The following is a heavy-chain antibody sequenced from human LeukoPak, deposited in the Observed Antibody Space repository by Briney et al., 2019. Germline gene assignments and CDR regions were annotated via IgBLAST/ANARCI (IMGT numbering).Heavy chain of an antibody. CDR1: GYIFTASW. J-gene: IGHJ5*02. CDR2: IEPYDSNT. V-gene: IGHV5-10-1*01. CDR3: ARTGGYNYGPGDL. D-gene: IGHD5-18*01. Sequence: GDSLKISCRGSGYIFTASWIISVRHMSGNGLERMGSIEPYDSNTNVSPSFQGHVTISVDKSISTAYVQWSSLKASDTAMYYCARTGGYNYGPGDLWGQGSVLTVRS.